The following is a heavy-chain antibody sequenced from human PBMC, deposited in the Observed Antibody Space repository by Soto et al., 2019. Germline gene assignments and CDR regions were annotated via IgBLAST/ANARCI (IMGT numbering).Heavy chain of an antibody. V-gene: IGHV3-53*02. CDR1: GFSVSDSS. D-gene: IGHD1-1*01. Sequence: EVQLVETGGGLIQPGGSLRLSCEVSGFSVSDSSMSWVRQAPGKGLEWVSVFYRGGSTDYADSVKGRGTGSRDTFKNTLFVQMDSLTVEDTAVYFRARDLGWNDLLNTYYYGMDVWGQGTTVTVS. CDR3: ARDLGWNDLLNTYYYGMDV. CDR2: FYRGGST. J-gene: IGHJ6*02.